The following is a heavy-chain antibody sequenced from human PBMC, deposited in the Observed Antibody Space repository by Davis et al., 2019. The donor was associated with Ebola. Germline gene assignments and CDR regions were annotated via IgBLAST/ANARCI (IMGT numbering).Heavy chain of an antibody. CDR1: GGSISSSNW. D-gene: IGHD3-3*01. CDR2: IYYSGST. Sequence: SETLSLTCAVSGGSISSSNWWSWIRQPPGKGLEWIGYIYYSGSTNYNPSLKSRVTISVDTSKNQFSLKLSSVTAADTAVHYCARDARGYDFWSGYYTPYGMDVWGKGTTVTVSS. CDR3: ARDARGYDFWSGYYTPYGMDV. V-gene: IGHV4-61*01. J-gene: IGHJ6*04.